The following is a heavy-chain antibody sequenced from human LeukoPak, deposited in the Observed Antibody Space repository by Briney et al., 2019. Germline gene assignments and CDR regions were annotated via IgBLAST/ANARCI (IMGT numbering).Heavy chain of an antibody. CDR2: IYYSGGT. V-gene: IGHV4-34*01. J-gene: IGHJ4*02. D-gene: IGHD1-26*01. Sequence: PSETLSLTCAVYGGSFSGYYWAWIRQPPGKGLEWIGSIYYSGGTYYKPSLKSRVTISVDTSKNQFSLKLSSVTAADTAVYYCARGHSGSYDYWGQGTLVTVSS. CDR3: ARGHSGSYDY. CDR1: GGSFSGYY.